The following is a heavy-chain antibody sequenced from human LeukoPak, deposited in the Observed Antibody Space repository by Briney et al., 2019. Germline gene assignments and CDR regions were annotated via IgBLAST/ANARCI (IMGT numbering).Heavy chain of an antibody. Sequence: SVKFSCKASGGTFSSYAISWVRQAPGQGLEWMGRIIPIFGTANYAQKFQGRVTITTDESTSTAYMELSSLRSEDTAVYYCARDGAAARPFAYWAQGTLVPVSS. J-gene: IGHJ4*02. CDR2: IIPIFGTA. CDR1: GGTFSSYA. D-gene: IGHD6-13*01. CDR3: ARDGAAARPFAY. V-gene: IGHV1-69*05.